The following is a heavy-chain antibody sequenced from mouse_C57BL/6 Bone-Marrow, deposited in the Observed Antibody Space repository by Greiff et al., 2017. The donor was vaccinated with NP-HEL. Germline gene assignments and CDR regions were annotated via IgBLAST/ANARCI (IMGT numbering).Heavy chain of an antibody. J-gene: IGHJ2*01. CDR2: ITHSGET. CDR1: GFPITSGYS. D-gene: IGHD2-4*01. V-gene: IGHV12-3*01. Sequence: VQRVESGPGLVKPSQSLFLTCSITGFPITSGYSWIWIRQSPGKPLEWMGYITHSGETFYNPSPQSPISITRETSKNQFFLQLNSVTTEDTAMYYCAGEPYDYEGYWGQGTTLTVSS. CDR3: AGEPYDYEGY.